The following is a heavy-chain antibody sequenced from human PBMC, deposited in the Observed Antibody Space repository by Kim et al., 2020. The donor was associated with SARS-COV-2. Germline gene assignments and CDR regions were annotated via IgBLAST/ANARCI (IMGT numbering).Heavy chain of an antibody. CDR3: ASGECSSTSCYTHTRDNWFDP. Sequence: ASVKVSCKASGYTFTSYAMNWVRQAPGQGLEWMGWINTNTGNPTYAQGFTGRFVFSLDTSVSTAYLQISSLKAGDTAVYYCASGECSSTSCYTHTRDNWFDPWGQGTLVTVSS. CDR2: INTNTGNP. D-gene: IGHD2-2*02. V-gene: IGHV7-4-1*02. J-gene: IGHJ5*02. CDR1: GYTFTSYA.